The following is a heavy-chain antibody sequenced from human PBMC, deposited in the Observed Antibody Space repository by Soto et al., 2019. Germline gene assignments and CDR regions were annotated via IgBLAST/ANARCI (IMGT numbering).Heavy chain of an antibody. J-gene: IGHJ1*01. Sequence: QVQLQESGPGLVKPSETLSLTCTVSGGPISSYYWSWIRQPPGKGLEWIGYIYYSGSTNYNPSLKSRVTISVDTSKNQFSLKLSSVTAADTAVYYCARAYSSSWYEYFQHWGQGTLVTVSS. V-gene: IGHV4-59*01. D-gene: IGHD6-13*01. CDR2: IYYSGST. CDR1: GGPISSYY. CDR3: ARAYSSSWYEYFQH.